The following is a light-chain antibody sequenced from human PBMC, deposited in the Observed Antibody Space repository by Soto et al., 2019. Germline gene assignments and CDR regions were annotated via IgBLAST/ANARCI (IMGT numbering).Light chain of an antibody. CDR3: QQYGSSPIT. CDR1: QSISSW. CDR2: KAS. J-gene: IGKJ5*01. Sequence: DIQITQSPSTLSASVGDRVTITCRASQSISSWLAWYQQKPGKAPKLLIYKASTLKSGVPSRFSGSGSGTDFTLTISRLEPEDFAVYYCQQYGSSPITFGQGTRLEIK. V-gene: IGKV1-5*03.